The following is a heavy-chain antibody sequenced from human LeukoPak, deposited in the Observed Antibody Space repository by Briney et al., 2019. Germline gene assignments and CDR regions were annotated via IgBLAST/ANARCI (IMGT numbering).Heavy chain of an antibody. CDR3: AREFRSYSDY. J-gene: IGHJ4*02. CDR2: INPSSGAT. D-gene: IGHD3-10*01. Sequence: GAAVKVSCKASGYTLTSYYMHWVRQAPGQGLEWMGKINPSSGATSNAQKFQGRVTMTRDTSKSTVYMELTSLRSEDTAVCYCAREFRSYSDYWGQGTLVTVSS. CDR1: GYTLTSYY. V-gene: IGHV1-46*01.